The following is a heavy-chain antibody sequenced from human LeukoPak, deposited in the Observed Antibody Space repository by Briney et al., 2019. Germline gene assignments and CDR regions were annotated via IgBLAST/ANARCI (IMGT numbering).Heavy chain of an antibody. CDR2: ISSSSSYI. Sequence: PGXXLRLSCAASGFTFSSYSMNWVRQAPGKGLEWVSSISSSSSYIYYADSVKGRFTISRDNAKNSLYLQMNSLRAEDTAVYYCARSAVGWYYDSSGYYYFDYWGQGTLVTVSS. V-gene: IGHV3-21*01. D-gene: IGHD3-22*01. J-gene: IGHJ4*02. CDR3: ARSAVGWYYDSSGYYYFDY. CDR1: GFTFSSYS.